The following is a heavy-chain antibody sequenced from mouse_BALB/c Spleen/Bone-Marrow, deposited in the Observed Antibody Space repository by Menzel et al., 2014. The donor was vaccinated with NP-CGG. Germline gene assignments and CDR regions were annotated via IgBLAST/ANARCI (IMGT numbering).Heavy chain of an antibody. CDR3: ARDKGRVFFDY. CDR2: IRNKANGYTT. CDR1: FTDYY. J-gene: IGHJ2*01. V-gene: IGHV7-3*02. Sequence: EVKLVESGGGLVQPGGSLRLSSFTDYYMNWVRQPPGKALEWLGFIRNKANGYTTEYSASVKGRFTISRDNSQNILYLQTNTLRAEDSATYYCARDKGRVFFDYWGQGTTLTVSS.